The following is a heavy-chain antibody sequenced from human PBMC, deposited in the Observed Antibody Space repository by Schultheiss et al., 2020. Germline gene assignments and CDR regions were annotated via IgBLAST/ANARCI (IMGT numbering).Heavy chain of an antibody. CDR3: AKAIPNYYYYGLDV. CDR1: GFTFSSYS. Sequence: GGSLRLSCAASGFTFSSYSMNWVRQAPGKGLEWVSSISSSSSYIYYADSVKGRFTISRDNAKNSLYLQMNSLRAEDTALYYCAKAIPNYYYYGLDVWGQGTTVTVSS. CDR2: ISSSSSYI. J-gene: IGHJ6*02. D-gene: IGHD2-21*01. V-gene: IGHV3-21*04.